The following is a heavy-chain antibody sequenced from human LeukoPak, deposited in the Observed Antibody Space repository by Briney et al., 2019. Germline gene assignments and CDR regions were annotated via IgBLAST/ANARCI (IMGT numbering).Heavy chain of an antibody. Sequence: GGCLRLSRAVSGFTFSSYDMNWVRQAPGKGLEWVSYISSSGSSIYYADSVKGRFTISRDNAKNSLYLQMNSLRDEDTAVYYCTGRPGTCYLFDYWGQRTLVTVSS. V-gene: IGHV3-48*03. J-gene: IGHJ4*02. CDR1: GFTFSSYD. D-gene: IGHD1-1*01. CDR2: ISSSGSSI. CDR3: TGRPGTCYLFDY.